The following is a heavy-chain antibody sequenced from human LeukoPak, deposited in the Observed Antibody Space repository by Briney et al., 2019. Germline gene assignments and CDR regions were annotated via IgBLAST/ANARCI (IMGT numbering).Heavy chain of an antibody. CDR1: GYSISSGYY. V-gene: IGHV4-38-2*01. CDR2: IFHSGSI. D-gene: IGHD3-22*01. J-gene: IGHJ3*01. Sequence: SETLSLTCDVSGYSISSGYYWGWIRQSPGEGLERIATIFHSGSIYYNPSLKSRVTLSVDTSKNQFTLKLDSVTAADTAMYYCARMGVSYYYDSSTYFPAAFDVWGQGTMVSVSS. CDR3: ARMGVSYYYDSSTYFPAAFDV.